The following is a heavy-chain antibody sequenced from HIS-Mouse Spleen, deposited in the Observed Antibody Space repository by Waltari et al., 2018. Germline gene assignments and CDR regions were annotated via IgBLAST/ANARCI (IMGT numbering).Heavy chain of an antibody. D-gene: IGHD6-6*01. CDR2: IYYSGST. V-gene: IGHV4-59*08. CDR1: GGSISSYY. Sequence: QVQLQESGPGLVKPSETLSVTCTVSGGSISSYYWSWIRQPPGKGLEWIGYIYYSGSTNYNPPLKSRVTISVDTSKNQFSLKLSSVTAADTAVYYCARQGAARDAFDIWGQGTMVTVSS. CDR3: ARQGAARDAFDI. J-gene: IGHJ3*02.